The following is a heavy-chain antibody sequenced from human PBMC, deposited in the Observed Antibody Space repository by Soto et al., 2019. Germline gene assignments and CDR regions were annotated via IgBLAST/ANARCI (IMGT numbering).Heavy chain of an antibody. D-gene: IGHD4-17*01. Sequence: GGSLRLSCAASGFTFSSYWMSWVRQAPGKGLEWVANIKQDGSEKYYVDSVKGRFTISRDNAKNSLYLQMNSLRAEDTAVYYCARGPHGGYYYYYMDVWGKGTTVTVSS. CDR1: GFTFSSYW. CDR3: ARGPHGGYYYYYMDV. J-gene: IGHJ6*03. V-gene: IGHV3-7*01. CDR2: IKQDGSEK.